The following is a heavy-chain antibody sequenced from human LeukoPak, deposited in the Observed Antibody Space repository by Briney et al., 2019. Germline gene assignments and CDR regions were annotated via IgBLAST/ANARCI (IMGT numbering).Heavy chain of an antibody. CDR3: AKDPADYSSGWYYFDS. D-gene: IGHD6-19*01. V-gene: IGHV3-23*01. CDR1: GFTFSGYA. CDR2: VSGSGGST. J-gene: IGHJ4*02. Sequence: GGSLRLSCAASGFTFSGYAMNWVRQAPGKGLEWVSTVSGSGGSTNHADSVKGRFTISRDNSKNTLYLQMNSLRAEDTAVYYCAKDPADYSSGWYYFDSWGQGTLVTVSS.